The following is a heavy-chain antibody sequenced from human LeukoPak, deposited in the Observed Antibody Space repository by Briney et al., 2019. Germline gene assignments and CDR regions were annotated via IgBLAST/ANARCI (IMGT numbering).Heavy chain of an antibody. D-gene: IGHD5-12*01. J-gene: IGHJ4*02. CDR3: AQDRAWIEFYF. Sequence: PGRSLRLSYAASGFTFSKHGMSWARQAPGKGLEWLSCISPVGDTPYYADSVRGRFTISRDNSKNTMYLQMNSLRAEDTAVYYCAQDRAWIEFYFWGQGTLVTVSS. CDR1: GFTFSKHG. CDR2: ISPVGDTP. V-gene: IGHV3-23*01.